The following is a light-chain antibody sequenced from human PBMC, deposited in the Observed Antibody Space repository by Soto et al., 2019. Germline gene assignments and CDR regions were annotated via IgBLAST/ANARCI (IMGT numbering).Light chain of an antibody. V-gene: IGLV2-8*01. J-gene: IGLJ3*02. CDR2: EVT. CDR3: SSYAGSNNLP. Sequence: QSALTQPPSASGSPGQSVTISCTGSSSDVGAYNYVSWYQQHPGKAPKLMIYEVTKRPSGVPDRFSGSKSGNTASLTVSVLQAEDEADYYCSSYAGSNNLPFGGGTKVTVL. CDR1: SSDVGAYNY.